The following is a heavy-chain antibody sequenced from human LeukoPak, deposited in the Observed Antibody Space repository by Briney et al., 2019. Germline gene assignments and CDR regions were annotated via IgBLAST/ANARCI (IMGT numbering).Heavy chain of an antibody. Sequence: SVKVSCKASGGTFSSYAISWVRQAPGQGLEWMGGIIPIFGTANYAQKFQGRVTITADESTSTAYMELSSLRSEDTAVYYCVQKASRGYYYGMDVWGQGTTVTVSS. CDR2: IIPIFGTA. CDR1: GGTFSSYA. J-gene: IGHJ6*02. CDR3: VQKASRGYYYGMDV. V-gene: IGHV1-69*13.